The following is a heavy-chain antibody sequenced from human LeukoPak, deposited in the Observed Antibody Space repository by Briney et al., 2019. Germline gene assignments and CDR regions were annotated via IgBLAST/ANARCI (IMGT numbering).Heavy chain of an antibody. CDR2: IYPGDSDT. CDR3: ARHSERASSGYTYYYYGMDV. Sequence: GESLKISCKGSGYSFTSYWIGWVRQMPGKGLEWMGIIYPGDSDTRYSPSFQGQVTISADKSISTAYLQWSSLKASDTAMYYCARHSERASSGYTYYYYGMDVWGQGTTVTVSS. CDR1: GYSFTSYW. D-gene: IGHD3-22*01. J-gene: IGHJ6*02. V-gene: IGHV5-51*01.